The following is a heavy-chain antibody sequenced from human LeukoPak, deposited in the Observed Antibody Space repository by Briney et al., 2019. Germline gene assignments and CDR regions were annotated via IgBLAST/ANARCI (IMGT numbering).Heavy chain of an antibody. J-gene: IGHJ5*02. Sequence: GGSLRLSCAASGFTFSSYEMNWVRQAPGKGLEWVSYISSSGSTIYYADSVKGRFTISRDSSTNTLFLQMNSLRAEDTAIYYCARDLVVAGLVPWGQGTLVLVSS. CDR3: ARDLVVAGLVP. CDR1: GFTFSSYE. D-gene: IGHD3-22*01. V-gene: IGHV3-48*03. CDR2: ISSSGSTI.